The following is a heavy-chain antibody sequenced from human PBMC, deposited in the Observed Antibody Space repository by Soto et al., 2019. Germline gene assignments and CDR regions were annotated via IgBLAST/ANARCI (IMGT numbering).Heavy chain of an antibody. CDR3: ARGGLETQLY. CDR2: IYNSGST. D-gene: IGHD5-18*01. J-gene: IGHJ4*02. CDR1: GGSISSGDYY. Sequence: SETLSLTCTVSGGSISSGDYYWSWLRQPQGKGLEWIGYIYNSGSTYYNPSLKSRVTISVDTSKNQFSLKLSAVTAADTAVYYCARGGLETQLYWGQGTLVTVSS. V-gene: IGHV4-30-4*01.